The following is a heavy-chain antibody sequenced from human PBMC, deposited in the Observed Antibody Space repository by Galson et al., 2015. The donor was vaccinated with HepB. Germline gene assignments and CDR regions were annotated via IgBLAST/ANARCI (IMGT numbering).Heavy chain of an antibody. CDR1: GFIFGDSW. CDR3: VKVGYLGSGSYYL. J-gene: IGHJ4*02. Sequence: SLRLSCAASGFIFGDSWMSWVRQLPGKGLEWVANIKQDGSDQFYVDSVKGRFTISRDNAQNSLYLQMNSLRAEDTAVYYCVKVGYLGSGSYYLWGQGTLVTVSS. D-gene: IGHD3-10*01. CDR2: IKQDGSDQ. V-gene: IGHV3-7*01.